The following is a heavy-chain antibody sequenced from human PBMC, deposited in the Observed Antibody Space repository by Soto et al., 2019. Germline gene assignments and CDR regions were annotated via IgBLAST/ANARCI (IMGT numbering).Heavy chain of an antibody. J-gene: IGHJ6*02. V-gene: IGHV3-30*18. CDR2: ISYDGSNK. Sequence: GGSLRLSCAASGFTFSSYGMHWVRQAPGKGLEWVAVISYDGSNKYYADSVKGRFTISRDNSKNTLYLQMNSLRAEDTAVYYCAKDLDYGGNSGLDVWGQGTTVTVSS. CDR1: GFTFSSYG. CDR3: AKDLDYGGNSGLDV. D-gene: IGHD4-17*01.